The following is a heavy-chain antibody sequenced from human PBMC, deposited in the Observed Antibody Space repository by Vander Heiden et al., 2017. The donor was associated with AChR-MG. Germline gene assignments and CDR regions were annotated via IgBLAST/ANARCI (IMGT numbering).Heavy chain of an antibody. J-gene: IGHJ3*02. CDR2: ISYDGSNK. CDR1: GFTFRSYA. CDR3: ARDRPDAFDI. V-gene: IGHV3-30-3*01. Sequence: QVQLVASGGGVVQPGRSLRLSCAASGFTFRSYAMHWVRQAPGKGLEWVAVISYDGSNKYYADSVKGRFTISRDNSKNTLYLQMNSLRAEDTAVYYCARDRPDAFDIWGQGTMVTVSS.